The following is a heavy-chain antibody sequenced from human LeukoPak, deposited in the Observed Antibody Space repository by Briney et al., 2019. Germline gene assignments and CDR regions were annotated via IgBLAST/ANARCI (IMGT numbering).Heavy chain of an antibody. J-gene: IGHJ6*03. CDR1: GGSISSSSYY. CDR2: IYYSGST. Sequence: SETLSLTCTVSGGSISSSSYYWGWIRQPPGKGLEWIGYIYYSGSTNYNPSLKSRVTISVDTSKNQFSLKLSSVTAADTAVYYCARLEGLRFLEWSYYYMDVWGKGTTVTVSS. CDR3: ARLEGLRFLEWSYYYMDV. V-gene: IGHV4-61*05. D-gene: IGHD3-3*01.